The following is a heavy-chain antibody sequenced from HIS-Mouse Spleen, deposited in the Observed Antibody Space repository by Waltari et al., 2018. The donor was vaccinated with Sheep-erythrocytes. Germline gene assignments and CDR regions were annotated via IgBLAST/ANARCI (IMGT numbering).Heavy chain of an antibody. J-gene: IGHJ4*02. CDR1: GFTFRSYS. CDR3: ARVASGATFDY. V-gene: IGHV3-21*01. D-gene: IGHD1-26*01. CDR2: ISSSSSYI. Sequence: EVQLVESGGGLVKPGGSLRLSCAASGFTFRSYSMTWVRQAPGKGLAWVSSISSSSSYIYYADSVKGRFTISRDNAKNSLYLQMNSLRAEDTAVYYCARVASGATFDYWGQGTLVTVSS.